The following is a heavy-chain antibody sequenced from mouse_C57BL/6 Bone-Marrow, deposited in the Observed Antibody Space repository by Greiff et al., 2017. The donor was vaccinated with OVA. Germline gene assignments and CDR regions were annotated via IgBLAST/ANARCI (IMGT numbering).Heavy chain of an antibody. CDR2: IHPNSGST. V-gene: IGHV1-64*01. CDR1: GYTFTSYW. D-gene: IGHD4-1*01. CDR3: ARRRKTGDWFCY. Sequence: QVQLQQPGAELVKPGASVKLSCKASGYTFTSYWMHWVKQRPGQGLEWIGMIHPNSGSTNYNEKFKSKATLTVDKSSSTAYMQLSSLTSEDSAVYYCARRRKTGDWFCYWGQGTLVTVSA. J-gene: IGHJ3*01.